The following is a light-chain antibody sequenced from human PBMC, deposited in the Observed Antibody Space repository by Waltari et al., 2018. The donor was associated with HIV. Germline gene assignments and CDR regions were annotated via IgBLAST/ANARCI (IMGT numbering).Light chain of an antibody. CDR3: CSYAGSSTFVV. Sequence: QSALTQPASVSGPPGQSISISCTGTSSAVGSYYLVSWYQQHPGKAPKLMIYEVSKRPSGVSNRFSGSKSGNTASLTISGLQAEDEADYYCCSYAGSSTFVVFGGGTKLTVL. CDR1: SSAVGSYYL. J-gene: IGLJ2*01. V-gene: IGLV2-23*02. CDR2: EVS.